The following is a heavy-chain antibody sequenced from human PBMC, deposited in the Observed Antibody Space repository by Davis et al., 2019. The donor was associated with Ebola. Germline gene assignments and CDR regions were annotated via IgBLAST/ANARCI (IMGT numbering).Heavy chain of an antibody. CDR1: GGSISSGGYY. J-gene: IGHJ5*02. D-gene: IGHD3-3*01. V-gene: IGHV4-31*03. CDR3: ARGSSVAIGFLYNWFDP. Sequence: SETLSLTCTVSGGSISSGGYYWSWIRQHPGKGLEWIGYIYYSGSTYYNPSLKSRVTISVDTSKNQFSLKLSSVTAADTAVYYCARGSSVAIGFLYNWFDPWGQGTLVTVSS. CDR2: IYYSGST.